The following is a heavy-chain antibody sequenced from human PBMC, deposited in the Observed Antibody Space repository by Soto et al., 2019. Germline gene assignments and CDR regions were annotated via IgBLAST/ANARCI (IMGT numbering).Heavy chain of an antibody. D-gene: IGHD2-2*01. Sequence: QITLKESGPTLVKPTQTLTLTCTFSGFSLSTSGVGVCWIRQPPGKALEWLALIYWDDDKRYSPSLKSRLTITKDTSKNQVVLTMTNMDPVDTATYYCARAKYCSSTSCSDYWGQGTLVTVSS. CDR3: ARAKYCSSTSCSDY. CDR2: IYWDDDK. CDR1: GFSLSTSGVG. J-gene: IGHJ4*02. V-gene: IGHV2-5*02.